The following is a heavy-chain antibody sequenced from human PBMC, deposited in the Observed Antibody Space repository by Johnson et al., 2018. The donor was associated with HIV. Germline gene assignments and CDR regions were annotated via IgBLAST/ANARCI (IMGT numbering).Heavy chain of an antibody. J-gene: IGHJ3*02. CDR3: ARSSGSYLDDDFDI. D-gene: IGHD1-26*01. CDR1: GFTFSSYD. Sequence: EMQLVESGGGWVQPGGSLRLSCAASGFTFSSYDMHWVRQTTGKVLQWVSGIGTAGDTYYSGPVKGRFTISRDNSKNTLYLQMSSLRAEDTAVYYCARSSGSYLDDDFDIWGQGTMVTVSS. CDR2: IGTAGDT. V-gene: IGHV3-13*01.